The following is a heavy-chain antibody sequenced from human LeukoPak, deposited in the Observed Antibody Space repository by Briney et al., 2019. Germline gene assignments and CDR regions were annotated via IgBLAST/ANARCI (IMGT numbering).Heavy chain of an antibody. CDR2: IHYSGKV. J-gene: IGHJ4*02. CDR3: ARQSGDQSSAWYFDA. CDR1: GGSLRSSGHW. V-gene: IGHV4-39*01. D-gene: IGHD6-19*01. Sequence: PSETLSLTCTVSGGSLRSSGHWWVWIRQPPGKGLEWIGSIHYSGKVYYNPSLKSQVTTSVDTSTDQFSLRLSSATAADTAIYYCARQSGDQSSAWYFDAWGQGTLVTVSS.